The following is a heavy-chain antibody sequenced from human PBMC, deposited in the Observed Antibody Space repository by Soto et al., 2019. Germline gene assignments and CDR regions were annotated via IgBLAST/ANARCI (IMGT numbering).Heavy chain of an antibody. J-gene: IGHJ6*03. CDR1: GGSFSGYY. D-gene: IGHD2-2*01. Sequence: QVQLQQWGAGLLKPSETLFLTCAVYGGSFSGYYWSWIRQPPGKGLEWIGEINHRGSPNYNPSLKSRVATSVDPPKYLFSLRLSSVTDADTGVYYCARGLGDSSSTRCGRGGYYYYMDVCGKGTAVTVSS. CDR2: INHRGSP. V-gene: IGHV4-34*01. CDR3: ARGLGDSSSTRCGRGGYYYYMDV.